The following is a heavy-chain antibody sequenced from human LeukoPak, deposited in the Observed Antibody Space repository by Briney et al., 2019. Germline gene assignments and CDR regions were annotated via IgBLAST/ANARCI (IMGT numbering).Heavy chain of an antibody. CDR3: AKAPYDTSGFSSPNYFDY. V-gene: IGHV3-23*01. J-gene: IGHJ4*02. D-gene: IGHD3-22*01. Sequence: GGSLRLSCAASGFTFSSYAMSWVRQAPGKGLEWISTITASGVTTYYADSVKGRFTISRDNSKNTLFLQMNSLRAEDTAVYYCAKAPYDTSGFSSPNYFDYWGQGTLVTVSS. CDR2: ITASGVTT. CDR1: GFTFSSYA.